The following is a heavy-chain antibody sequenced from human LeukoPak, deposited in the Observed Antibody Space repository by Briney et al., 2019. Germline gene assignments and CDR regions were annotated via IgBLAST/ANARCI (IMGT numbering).Heavy chain of an antibody. CDR2: IKSKTDGGTT. D-gene: IGHD4-17*01. J-gene: IGHJ3*02. V-gene: IGHV3-15*01. Sequence: GGSLRLSCAASGFTFSKAWMSWVRQAPGKGLEWVGRIKSKTDGGTTDYAAPVKGRFTISRDDSKNTLYLQMNSLKTEDTAVYYCTTEGTTVTSDAFDIWGQGTMVTVSS. CDR3: TTEGTTVTSDAFDI. CDR1: GFTFSKAW.